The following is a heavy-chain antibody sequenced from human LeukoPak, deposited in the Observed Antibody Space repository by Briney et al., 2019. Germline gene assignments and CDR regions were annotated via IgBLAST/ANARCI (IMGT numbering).Heavy chain of an antibody. J-gene: IGHJ6*03. D-gene: IGHD6-19*01. CDR1: GGTFSSYA. Sequence: ASVKVSCKASGGTFSSYAISWVRQAPGQGLEWMGGITPIFGTANYAQKFQGRVTITTDVSTSTAYMELSSLRSEDTAVYYCATCIAVAGTYYYMDVWGKGTTVTVSS. CDR3: ATCIAVAGTYYYMDV. CDR2: ITPIFGTA. V-gene: IGHV1-69*05.